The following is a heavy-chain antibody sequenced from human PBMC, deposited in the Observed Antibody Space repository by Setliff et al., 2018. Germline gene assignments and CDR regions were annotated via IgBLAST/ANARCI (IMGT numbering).Heavy chain of an antibody. J-gene: IGHJ4*02. CDR1: GGSITSSY. CDR2: VYINGGT. Sequence: PSETLSLTCTVSGGSITSSYYWSWIRQPAGKGLEWIGRVYINGGTNYNPSLKSRVTISLDTSKNQFSLKLTSVTAADTAVYYCARCSTWDNHYPHFNYWGQGTLVTVSS. D-gene: IGHD6-13*01. CDR3: ARCSTWDNHYPHFNY. V-gene: IGHV4-4*07.